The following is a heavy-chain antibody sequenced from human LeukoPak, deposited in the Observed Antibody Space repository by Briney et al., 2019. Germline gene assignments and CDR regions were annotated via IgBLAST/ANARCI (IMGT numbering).Heavy chain of an antibody. Sequence: GGSLRLSCAASGFTFSSYWMHWVRQAPGKGLVWVSRINSDGSSTSYADSVKGRFTISRDNAKNTLYLQMNSLRAEDTAVHYCAREALWSDSSGYWYFDLWGRGTLVTVSS. CDR2: INSDGSST. J-gene: IGHJ2*01. CDR3: AREALWSDSSGYWYFDL. CDR1: GFTFSSYW. V-gene: IGHV3-74*01. D-gene: IGHD3-22*01.